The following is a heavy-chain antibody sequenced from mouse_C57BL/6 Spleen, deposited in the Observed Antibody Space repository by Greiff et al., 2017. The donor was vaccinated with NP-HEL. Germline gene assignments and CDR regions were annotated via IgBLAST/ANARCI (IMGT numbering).Heavy chain of an antibody. CDR1: GYTFTDYE. V-gene: IGHV1-15*01. J-gene: IGHJ3*01. D-gene: IGHD1-1*01. Sequence: VQRVESGAELVRPGASVTLSCKASGYTFTDYEMHWVKQTPVHGLEWIGAIDPETGGTAYNQKFKGKAILTADKSSSTAYMELRSLTSEDSAVYYCTRYYYGSSYEAYWGQGTLVTVSA. CDR2: IDPETGGT. CDR3: TRYYYGSSYEAY.